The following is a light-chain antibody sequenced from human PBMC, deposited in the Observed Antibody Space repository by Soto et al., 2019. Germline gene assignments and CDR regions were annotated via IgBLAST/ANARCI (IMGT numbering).Light chain of an antibody. Sequence: IQMTQSPSSVSASVGARVTITCRASQGISSWLAWYQQKPGKAPKRLIYAASSLQSGVSSRLSVSGSGTDFTRTISIRQLEDFATYYCQQANSFPHTFGQGTKLEIK. J-gene: IGKJ2*01. V-gene: IGKV1-12*01. CDR3: QQANSFPHT. CDR2: AAS. CDR1: QGISSW.